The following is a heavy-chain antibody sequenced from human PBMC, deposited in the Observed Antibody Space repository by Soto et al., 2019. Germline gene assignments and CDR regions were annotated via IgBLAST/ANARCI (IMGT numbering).Heavy chain of an antibody. CDR2: INADGSEK. D-gene: IGHD3-22*01. V-gene: IGHV3-43D*04. CDR3: AKAKFYYDSSPYDS. CDR1: EFTFADYA. Sequence: GGSLRLSCAVSEFTFADYAVHWVRQSAGKGLEWVSFINADGSEKYYADSVRGRFTISRDNSKDSFYLQMNSLRLEDTAMYYCAKAKFYYDSSPYDSWGQGTLVTVSS. J-gene: IGHJ4*02.